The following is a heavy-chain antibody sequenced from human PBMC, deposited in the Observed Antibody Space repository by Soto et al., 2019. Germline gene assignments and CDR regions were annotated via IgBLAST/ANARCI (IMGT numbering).Heavy chain of an antibody. Sequence: QVQLVESGGGVVQPGRSLRLSCAASGFTFSSYGMHWVRQAPGKGLEWVAVIWYDGSNKYYADSVKGRFTISRDNSKNTLYLQMNSLRAEDTAVYYCARITLYSSGSYHFAYSGQGTLVTVSS. D-gene: IGHD6-19*01. CDR1: GFTFSSYG. V-gene: IGHV3-33*01. CDR3: ARITLYSSGSYHFAY. CDR2: IWYDGSNK. J-gene: IGHJ4*02.